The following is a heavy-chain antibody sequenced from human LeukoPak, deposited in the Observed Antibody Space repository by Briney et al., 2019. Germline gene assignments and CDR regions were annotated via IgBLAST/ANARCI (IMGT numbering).Heavy chain of an antibody. Sequence: SETLSLTCTVSGSSFNNAYFWDWIRQPPRKGLEWIGSIYYSGSTFYSPSLKSRVTISLDTSRNQLSLRLSSVTTADTAVYYCARSVRARAYDAFDIWGQGTMVTVSS. CDR1: GSSFNNAYF. D-gene: IGHD2-21*01. V-gene: IGHV4-38-2*02. CDR3: ARSVRARAYDAFDI. J-gene: IGHJ3*02. CDR2: IYYSGST.